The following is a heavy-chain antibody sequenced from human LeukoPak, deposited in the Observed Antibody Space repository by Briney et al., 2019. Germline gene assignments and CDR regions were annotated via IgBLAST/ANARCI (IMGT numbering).Heavy chain of an antibody. Sequence: SETLSLTCTVSGGSISSYYWSWIRQPPGKGLEWIGYIYYSGSTNYNPSLKSRVTISVDTSKNQFSLKLSSVTAADTAVYYCAREIYCSGGSCYSKRAAFDIWGQGTMVTVSS. D-gene: IGHD2-15*01. J-gene: IGHJ3*02. V-gene: IGHV4-59*01. CDR2: IYYSGST. CDR3: AREIYCSGGSCYSKRAAFDI. CDR1: GGSISSYY.